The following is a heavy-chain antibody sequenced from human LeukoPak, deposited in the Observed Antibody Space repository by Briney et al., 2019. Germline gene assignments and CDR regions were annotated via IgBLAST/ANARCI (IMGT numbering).Heavy chain of an antibody. V-gene: IGHV4-34*01. CDR2: INHSGST. J-gene: IGHJ6*03. Sequence: SETLSLTCAVYGGSFSGYYWSWIRQPPGKGLEWVGEINHSGSTNYNPSLKSRVTISVDTSKNQFSLKLSSVTAADTAVYYCAINYYGSGSYPVYYYYMDVWGKGTTVTVSS. CDR1: GGSFSGYY. CDR3: AINYYGSGSYPVYYYYMDV. D-gene: IGHD3-10*01.